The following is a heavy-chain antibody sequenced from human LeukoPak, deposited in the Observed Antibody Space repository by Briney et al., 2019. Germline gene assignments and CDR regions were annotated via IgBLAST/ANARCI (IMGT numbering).Heavy chain of an antibody. J-gene: IGHJ4*02. V-gene: IGHV4-59*08. CDR2: IYYSGST. CDR3: ARHVGNSGSGSYLTYFDY. Sequence: PSETPSLTCTVSGGSISSYYWSWIRQPPGKGLEWIGHIYYSGSTHYNPSLKSRVTISVDTSKNQFSLKLSSVTAADTAGYYCARHVGNSGSGSYLTYFDYWGQGTLVTVSS. CDR1: GGSISSYY. D-gene: IGHD3-10*01.